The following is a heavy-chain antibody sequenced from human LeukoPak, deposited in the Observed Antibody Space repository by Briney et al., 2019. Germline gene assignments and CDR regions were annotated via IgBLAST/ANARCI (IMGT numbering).Heavy chain of an antibody. CDR2: IFPRDSDT. J-gene: IGHJ4*02. D-gene: IGHD6-19*01. V-gene: IGHV5-51*01. CDR1: GCLFVEYW. Sequence: GESLEISCKGSGCLFVEYWIGWVRQVPGKGLEWLGIIFPRDSDTRYNPSFQGQVTISADRSISTAYLQWSSLKASDTAIYYCARAEWQWLDPLHFDFWGQGALVTVSS. CDR3: ARAEWQWLDPLHFDF.